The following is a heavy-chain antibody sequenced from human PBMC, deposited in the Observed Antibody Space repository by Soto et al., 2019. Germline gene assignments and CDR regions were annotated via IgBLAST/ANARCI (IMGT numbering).Heavy chain of an antibody. J-gene: IGHJ4*02. Sequence: QITLKESGPTLVKPTQTLTLTCTFSGFSLSTSGVGVGWIRQPPGKALEWLALISWDDDKRYSPSLKSRLPISKDTAKNQVVLTITNMAPVDTATYYCARTHGTLDYWGQGTLVTVSS. D-gene: IGHD1-26*01. CDR1: GFSLSTSGVG. CDR2: ISWDDDK. V-gene: IGHV2-5*02. CDR3: ARTHGTLDY.